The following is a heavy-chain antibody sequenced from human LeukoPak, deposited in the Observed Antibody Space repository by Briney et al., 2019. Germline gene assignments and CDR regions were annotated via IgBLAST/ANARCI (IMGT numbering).Heavy chain of an antibody. CDR3: AREYVDTYLYYYGMDV. CDR1: GFTFSSYG. Sequence: PGGSLRLSCAASGFTFSSYGMHWVRQAPGKGLEWVAAIWYDGSNKYYADSVKGRFTISRDNSKNTLYLQMNSLRAEDTAVYYCAREYVDTYLYYYGMDVWGQGTTVTVSS. CDR2: IWYDGSNK. J-gene: IGHJ6*02. V-gene: IGHV3-33*01. D-gene: IGHD2/OR15-2a*01.